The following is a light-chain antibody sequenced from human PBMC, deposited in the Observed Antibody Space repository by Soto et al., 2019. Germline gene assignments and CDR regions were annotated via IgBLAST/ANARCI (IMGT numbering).Light chain of an antibody. CDR1: QSVSSH. Sequence: EIVMTQSPATLSLSPGERATLSCRASQSVSSHIAWYQQRPGQTPSLLIYGASTRATGIPDRFSGSGSGTHFTLTISRLEPGDFAVYYCQHFGGTTFTFGQGTRLEIK. J-gene: IGKJ5*01. CDR3: QHFGGTTFT. V-gene: IGKV3-20*01. CDR2: GAS.